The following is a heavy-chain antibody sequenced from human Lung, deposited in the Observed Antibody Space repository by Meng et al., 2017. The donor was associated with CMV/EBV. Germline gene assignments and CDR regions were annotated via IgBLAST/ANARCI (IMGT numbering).Heavy chain of an antibody. J-gene: IGHJ4*02. CDR1: GYNFDNYW. D-gene: IGHD3-10*01. Sequence: GGSXRLXCKGSGYNFDNYWIGWVRQMPGKGLEWMGLIYPGDSDTRYSPAFQGQVTISADKSISTAYLQWSGLKASDTAMYYCARRGSTWFVDYWGQGKMVTVSS. V-gene: IGHV5-51*01. CDR2: IYPGDSDT. CDR3: ARRGSTWFVDY.